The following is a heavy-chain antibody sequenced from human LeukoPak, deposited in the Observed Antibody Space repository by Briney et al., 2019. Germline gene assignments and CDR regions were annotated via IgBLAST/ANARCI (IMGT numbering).Heavy chain of an antibody. D-gene: IGHD4-11*01. CDR2: INHSGST. CDR3: ARETPLQFRVAFDI. Sequence: RPSETLSLTCAVYGGSFSGYYWSWIRQPPGKGLEWIGEINHSGSTYYNPSLKSRVTISVDTSKNQFSLKLSSVTAADTAVYYCARETPLQFRVAFDIWGQGTMVTVSS. J-gene: IGHJ3*02. CDR1: GGSFSGYY. V-gene: IGHV4-34*01.